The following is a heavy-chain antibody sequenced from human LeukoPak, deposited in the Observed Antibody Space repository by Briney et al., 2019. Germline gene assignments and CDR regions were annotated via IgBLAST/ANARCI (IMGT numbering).Heavy chain of an antibody. CDR3: ARDYCSGGSCNNFGY. CDR2: IYTSGST. CDR1: GGSISSYY. Sequence: PSETLSLTCTVSGGSISSYYWSWIRQPAGKGLEWIGRIYTSGSTNYNPSLKSRVTMSVDTSKSQFSLKLSSVTAADTAVYYCARDYCSGGSCNNFGYWGQGTLVTVSS. J-gene: IGHJ4*02. D-gene: IGHD2-15*01. V-gene: IGHV4-4*07.